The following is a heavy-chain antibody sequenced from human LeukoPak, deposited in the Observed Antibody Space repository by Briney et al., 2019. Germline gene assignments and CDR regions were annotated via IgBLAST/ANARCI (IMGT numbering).Heavy chain of an antibody. CDR3: ARAPSYRPYSFHY. V-gene: IGHV4-34*01. D-gene: IGHD3-16*02. J-gene: IGHJ4*02. CDR1: GGSFSGYY. Sequence: SETLSLTCAVYGGSFSGYYWSWIRQPPGKGLEWIGEINHSGSTNYNPSLKSRVTISVDTSNNQFSLILTSVTAADTAVYYCARAPSYRPYSFHYWGQGTLVTVSS. CDR2: INHSGST.